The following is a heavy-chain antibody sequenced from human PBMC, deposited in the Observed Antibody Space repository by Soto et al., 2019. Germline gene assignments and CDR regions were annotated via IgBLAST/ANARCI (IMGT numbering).Heavy chain of an antibody. D-gene: IGHD3-10*01. Sequence: QLLESGGGLVQPGGSPRLSCAASGFTFSSYSMKWVRQAPGKGLQWVATVGGGGDNIFYADSVKGRFTISRDDSQNMVFLQMNSLRPEDTAVYFCAKRDSGSGRSPPLINYWGQGTLVTVSS. J-gene: IGHJ4*02. CDR3: AKRDSGSGRSPPLINY. CDR2: VGGGGDNI. V-gene: IGHV3-23*01. CDR1: GFTFSSYS.